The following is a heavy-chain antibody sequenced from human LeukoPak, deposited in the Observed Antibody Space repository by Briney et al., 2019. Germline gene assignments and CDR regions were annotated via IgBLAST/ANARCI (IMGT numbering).Heavy chain of an antibody. D-gene: IGHD3-22*01. CDR1: GFTFSSYG. Sequence: GRSLRLSCAASGFTFSSYGMHWVRQAPGKGLEWVAVIWYDGSNKYYADSVKGQFTISRVNSKNTLYLQMNSLRAEDTAVYYCARDFFDYDSSGYFDYWGQGTLVTVSS. CDR2: IWYDGSNK. J-gene: IGHJ4*02. V-gene: IGHV3-33*01. CDR3: ARDFFDYDSSGYFDY.